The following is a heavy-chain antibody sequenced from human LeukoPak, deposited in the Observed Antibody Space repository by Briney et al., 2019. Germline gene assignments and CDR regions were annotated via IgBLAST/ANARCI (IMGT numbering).Heavy chain of an antibody. CDR3: ARDGGVAPHNWFDP. Sequence: SETLSLTCTVSGGSISSNNHYWGWIRQPAGKGLEWIGYIYYSVNTYYSPSLKSRVTISVDTSKNQFSLKLSSVTAADTAVYYCARDGGVAPHNWFDPWGQGTLVTVSS. D-gene: IGHD2-8*02. CDR2: IYYSVNT. J-gene: IGHJ5*02. CDR1: GGSISSNNHY. V-gene: IGHV4-39*07.